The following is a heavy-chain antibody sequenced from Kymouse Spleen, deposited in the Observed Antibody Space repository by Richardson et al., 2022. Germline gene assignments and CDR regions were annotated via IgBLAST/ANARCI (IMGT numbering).Heavy chain of an antibody. V-gene: IGHV3-48*02. CDR3: AREGIFGVVPYYYYYGMDV. Sequence: EVQLVESGGGLVQPGGSLRLSCAASGFTFSSYSMNWVRQAPGKGLEWVSYISSSSSTIYYADSVKGRFTISRDNAKNSLYLQMNSLRDEDTAVYYCAREGIFGVVPYYYYYGMDVWGQGTTVTVSS. CDR1: GFTFSSYS. D-gene: IGHD3-3*01. J-gene: IGHJ6*02. CDR2: ISSSSSTI.